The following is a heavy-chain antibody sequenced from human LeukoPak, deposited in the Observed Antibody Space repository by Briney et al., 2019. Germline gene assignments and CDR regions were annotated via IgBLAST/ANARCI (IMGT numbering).Heavy chain of an antibody. D-gene: IGHD6-6*01. CDR2: INPNSGGT. Sequence: GASVKVSCKASGYTFTGYYMHWVRQAPGQGLEWMGWINPNSGGTNYAQKFQGRVTMTRDTSISTAYMELSRLGSDDTAVYYCARSLSIAARPADYWGQGTLVTVSS. CDR3: ARSLSIAARPADY. V-gene: IGHV1-2*02. J-gene: IGHJ4*02. CDR1: GYTFTGYY.